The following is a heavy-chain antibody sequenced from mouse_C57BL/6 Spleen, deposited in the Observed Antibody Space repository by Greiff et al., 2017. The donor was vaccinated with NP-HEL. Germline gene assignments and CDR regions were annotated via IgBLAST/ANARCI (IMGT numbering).Heavy chain of an antibody. Sequence: VQLQQPGAELVMPGASVKLSCKASGYTFTSYWMHWVKQRPGQGLEWIGEIDPSDSYTNYNQKFKGKSTLTVDKSSSTAYMQLSSLTSEDSAVYYCARTLQLRLPYFDYWGQGTTLTVSS. CDR1: GYTFTSYW. D-gene: IGHD3-2*02. J-gene: IGHJ2*01. CDR3: ARTLQLRLPYFDY. CDR2: IDPSDSYT. V-gene: IGHV1-69*01.